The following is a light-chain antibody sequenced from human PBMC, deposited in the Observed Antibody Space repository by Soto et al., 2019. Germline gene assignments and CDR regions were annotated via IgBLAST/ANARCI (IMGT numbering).Light chain of an antibody. J-gene: IGLJ2*01. Sequence: QSALTQPASVSGSPGQSITISCTGTSSDVGSYDLVSWYQQHPGKAPKLMIYGVSYRPSGVSIRFSGSKSGNTASLTISGLQAEDEADYYCGSYTSTTSVVFGGGTKLTVL. V-gene: IGLV2-14*02. CDR3: GSYTSTTSVV. CDR1: SSDVGSYDL. CDR2: GVS.